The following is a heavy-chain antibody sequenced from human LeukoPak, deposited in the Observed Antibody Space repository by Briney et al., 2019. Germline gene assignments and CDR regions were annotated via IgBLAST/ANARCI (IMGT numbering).Heavy chain of an antibody. Sequence: GESLKISFKGSGYSFTSYWIGWVRQMPGKGLEWMGIIYPGDSDTRYSPSFQGQVTISADKSISTAYLQWSSLKASDTAMYYCARNVPLNYYDSSGYYTEIRHDAFDIWGQGTMVTVSS. CDR3: ARNVPLNYYDSSGYYTEIRHDAFDI. CDR2: IYPGDSDT. J-gene: IGHJ3*02. D-gene: IGHD3-22*01. V-gene: IGHV5-51*01. CDR1: GYSFTSYW.